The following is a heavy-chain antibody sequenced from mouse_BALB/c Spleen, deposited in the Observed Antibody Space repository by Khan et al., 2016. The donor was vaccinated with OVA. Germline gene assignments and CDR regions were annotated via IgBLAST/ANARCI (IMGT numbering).Heavy chain of an antibody. J-gene: IGHJ4*01. D-gene: IGHD2-10*01. Sequence: VELVESGPGLVAPSQSLSITCTISGFSLTNYGIHWVRQPPGKGLEWLVVIWSDGSTTYNSTLNSRLSITTDNSKSQVFLKMNSLQTDDTAMYYCARQPYYHYYVLDYWGQGTSVTVSS. CDR1: GFSLTNYG. V-gene: IGHV2-6-1*01. CDR2: IWSDGST. CDR3: ARQPYYHYYVLDY.